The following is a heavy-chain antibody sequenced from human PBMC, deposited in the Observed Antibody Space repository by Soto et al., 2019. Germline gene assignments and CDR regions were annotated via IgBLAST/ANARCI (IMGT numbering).Heavy chain of an antibody. V-gene: IGHV1-18*04. Sequence: ASVKVFCKTSGYTFTSYDITWARQAPGQGLEWMGGMNVQKGNTNYAQVLQGGVTMTADTSTSTAYMELRSLRSDDTAVYYCVRDPGSAMFDHWGQGTLVTVSS. CDR1: GYTFTSYD. D-gene: IGHD2-15*01. CDR2: MNVQKGNT. J-gene: IGHJ4*02. CDR3: VRDPGSAMFDH.